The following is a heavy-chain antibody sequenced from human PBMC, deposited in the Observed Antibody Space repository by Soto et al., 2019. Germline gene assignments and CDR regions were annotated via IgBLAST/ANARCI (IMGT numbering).Heavy chain of an antibody. J-gene: IGHJ4*02. CDR3: ARARATVTTERALGY. CDR2: TSAYNGDS. Sequence: ASVKVSCKTSGYTSYSYDITWVRQAPGQGLEWMGTTSAYNGDSVFAQNLQGRVTMTIDKSTATAYMDLKNLTSDDTAVYYCARARATVTTERALGYWGQGTLVTVSS. CDR1: GYTSYSYD. V-gene: IGHV1-18*01. D-gene: IGHD4-17*01.